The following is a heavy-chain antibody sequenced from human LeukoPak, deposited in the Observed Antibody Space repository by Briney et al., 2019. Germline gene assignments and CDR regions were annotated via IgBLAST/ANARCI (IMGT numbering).Heavy chain of an antibody. CDR2: ISSSSSTI. CDR3: ASKPLNWGTNWQPY. J-gene: IGHJ4*02. D-gene: IGHD7-27*01. Sequence: PGGSLRLSCAASGFTFSSYSMNWVRQAPGKGLEWVSYISSSSSTIYYADSVKGRFTISRDNAKNSLYLQMNSLRAEDTAVYYCASKPLNWGTNWQPYWGQGTLVTVSS. V-gene: IGHV3-48*04. CDR1: GFTFSSYS.